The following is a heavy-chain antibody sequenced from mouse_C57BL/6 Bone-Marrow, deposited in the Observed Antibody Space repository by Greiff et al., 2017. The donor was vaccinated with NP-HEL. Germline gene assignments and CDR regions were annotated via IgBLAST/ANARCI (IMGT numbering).Heavy chain of an antibody. Sequence: QVQLQQSGAELVKPGASVKLSCKASGYTFTSYWMHWVKQRPGRGLEWIGRIDPNSGGTKYNEKFKSKATLTVDKPSSTAYMQLSSLTSEDSAVFYCAREEVITNVVPHYWGQGTTLTVSS. CDR3: AREEVITNVVPHY. CDR1: GYTFTSYW. V-gene: IGHV1-72*01. CDR2: IDPNSGGT. J-gene: IGHJ2*01. D-gene: IGHD1-1*01.